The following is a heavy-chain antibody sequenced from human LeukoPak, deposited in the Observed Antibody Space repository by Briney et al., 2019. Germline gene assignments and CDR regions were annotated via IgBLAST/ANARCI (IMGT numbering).Heavy chain of an antibody. CDR3: AREGTYFFASGSFQGYYFDL. J-gene: IGHJ4*02. CDR1: GFSVSGKF. Sequence: SGGSLRLSCAASGFSVSGKFMSWVRQAPGKGLEWVSIIHYDGKIRYAGSVGGRFTISRDNSKNTLYLQMNSLRAEDTAVFYCAREGTYFFASGSFQGYYFDLWGQGTLVTVSS. D-gene: IGHD3-10*01. V-gene: IGHV3-53*05. CDR2: IHYDGKI.